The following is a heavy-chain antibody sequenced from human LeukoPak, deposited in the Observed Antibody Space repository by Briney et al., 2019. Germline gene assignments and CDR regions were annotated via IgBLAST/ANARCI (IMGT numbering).Heavy chain of an antibody. CDR1: GFTFSNYA. J-gene: IGHJ6*03. Sequence: GGSLRLSCAASGFTFSNYAMTWVRQAPGKGLEWVSSIRGTGERTYYPDSVKGRFTISRDNSKNTLYLQMNSLRAEDTAVYYCATHSTLDPNYYYYLDVWGKGTTVTVSS. V-gene: IGHV3-23*01. CDR3: ATHSTLDPNYYYYLDV. D-gene: IGHD3/OR15-3a*01. CDR2: IRGTGERT.